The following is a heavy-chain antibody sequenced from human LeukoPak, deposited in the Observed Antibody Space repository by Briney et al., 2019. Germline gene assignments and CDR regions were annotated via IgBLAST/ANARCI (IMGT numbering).Heavy chain of an antibody. J-gene: IGHJ5*02. D-gene: IGHD3-3*01. Sequence: GGSLRLSCAASGFTFSSYWMHWVRQAPGKGLVWVSRINSDGSSTSYADSVKGRFTISRDNAKNTLYLQMNSLRAEDTAVYHCARDYYTINWFDPWGQGTLVTVSS. CDR2: INSDGSST. CDR1: GFTFSSYW. V-gene: IGHV3-74*01. CDR3: ARDYYTINWFDP.